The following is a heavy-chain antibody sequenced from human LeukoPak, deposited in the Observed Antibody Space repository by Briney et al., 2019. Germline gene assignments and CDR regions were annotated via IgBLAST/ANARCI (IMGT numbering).Heavy chain of an antibody. CDR1: GGSISSHY. D-gene: IGHD6-13*01. V-gene: IGHV4-59*11. J-gene: IGHJ4*02. CDR2: IYYSGST. CDR3: ARSYSSSWYRPPQGPFDY. Sequence: SETLSLTCTVSGGSISSHYWSWIRQPPGKGLEWIGYIYYSGSTNYNPSLKSRVTISVDTSKNQFSLKLSSVTAADTAVYYCARSYSSSWYRPPQGPFDYWGQGTLVTVSS.